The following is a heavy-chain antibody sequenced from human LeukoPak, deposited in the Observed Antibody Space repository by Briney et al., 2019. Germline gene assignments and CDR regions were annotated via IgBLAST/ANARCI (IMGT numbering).Heavy chain of an antibody. V-gene: IGHV7-4-1*02. D-gene: IGHD6-19*01. CDR3: ARDLEQWLPQNAFDI. CDR1: GYTFTSYA. J-gene: IGHJ3*02. Sequence: ASVKVSCKASGYTFTSYAMNWVRQAPGQGLEWMGWINTNTGNPTYAQGFTGRFVFSSDTSVSTAYLQISSLKAEDTAVYYCARDLEQWLPQNAFDIWGQGTMVTVSS. CDR2: INTNTGNP.